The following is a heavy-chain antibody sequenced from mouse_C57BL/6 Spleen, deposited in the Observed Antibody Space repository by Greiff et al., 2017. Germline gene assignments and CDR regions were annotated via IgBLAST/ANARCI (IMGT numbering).Heavy chain of an antibody. CDR2: IHPSDSDT. CDR1: GYTFTSYW. CDR3: AIRAYYGEEVYAMDY. V-gene: IGHV1-74*01. J-gene: IGHJ4*01. Sequence: QVQLQQPGAELVKPGASVKVSCKASGYTFTSYWMHWVKQRPGQGLEWIGRIHPSDSDTNYNQKCKGKATLTVDRSSSTAYMQLSRLTSEDSAVYDCAIRAYYGEEVYAMDYWGQGTSVTVSS. D-gene: IGHD2-13*01.